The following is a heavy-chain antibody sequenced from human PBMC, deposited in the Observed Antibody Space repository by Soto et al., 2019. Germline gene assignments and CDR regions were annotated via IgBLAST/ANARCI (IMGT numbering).Heavy chain of an antibody. D-gene: IGHD3-10*01. Sequence: QVQLVQSGAEVKKPGASVKVSCKASGYTFTSYGISWVRQAPGQGLEWMGWISAYNGNTNYAQKLQGRVTMTTDTSTSTAYMELRSLRSDETAVYYCASLGAMIRDTYYYYGMDVWGQGTTVTVSS. J-gene: IGHJ6*02. V-gene: IGHV1-18*01. CDR1: GYTFTSYG. CDR3: ASLGAMIRDTYYYYGMDV. CDR2: ISAYNGNT.